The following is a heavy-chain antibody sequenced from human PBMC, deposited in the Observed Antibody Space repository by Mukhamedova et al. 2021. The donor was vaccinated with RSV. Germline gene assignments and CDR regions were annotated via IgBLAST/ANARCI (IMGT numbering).Heavy chain of an antibody. D-gene: IGHD3-22*01. V-gene: IGHV1-69*01. Sequence: GTANYAQKFQGRVTITADESTSTAYMELSSLRSEDTAVYYCARASSGYYPNFDYWGQGTLVTFSS. J-gene: IGHJ4*02. CDR2: GTA. CDR3: ARASSGYYPNFDY.